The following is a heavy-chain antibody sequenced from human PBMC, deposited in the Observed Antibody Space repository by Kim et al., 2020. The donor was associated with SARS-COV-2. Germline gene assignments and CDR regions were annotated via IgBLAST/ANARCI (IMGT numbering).Heavy chain of an antibody. D-gene: IGHD3-9*01. CDR2: ICGSAGCT. V-gene: IGHV3-23*01. Sequence: GGSLRLSCAASGFTLNNYAMNWVRQAPGKGLEWVSTICGSAGCTYYADSVKGRFTISKDNSKSTMSLQMNSLRAEDTAVYYCAKDQQRGYDILTGYSRFGDIDYWGQGTLVTVSS. CDR3: AKDQQRGYDILTGYSRFGDIDY. CDR1: GFTLNNYA. J-gene: IGHJ4*02.